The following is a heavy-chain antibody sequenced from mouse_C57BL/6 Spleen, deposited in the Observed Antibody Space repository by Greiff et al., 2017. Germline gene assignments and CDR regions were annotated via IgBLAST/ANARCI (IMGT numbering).Heavy chain of an antibody. J-gene: IGHJ3*01. Sequence: EVKVVESGEGLVKPGGSLKLSCAASGFTFSSYAMSWVRQTPEKRLEWVAYISSGGDYIYYADTVKGRFTISRDNARNTLYLQMSSLKSEDTAMYYCTRDRDDGYWFAYWGQGTLVTVSA. V-gene: IGHV5-9-1*02. CDR2: ISSGGDYI. D-gene: IGHD2-3*01. CDR1: GFTFSSYA. CDR3: TRDRDDGYWFAY.